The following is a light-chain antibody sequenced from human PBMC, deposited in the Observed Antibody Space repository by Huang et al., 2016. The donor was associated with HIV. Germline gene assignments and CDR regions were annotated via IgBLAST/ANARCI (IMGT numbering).Light chain of an antibody. J-gene: IGKJ5*01. CDR1: QSVLYSSNNKHY. CDR3: QQYYNTPLT. V-gene: IGKV4-1*01. CDR2: GES. Sequence: DIVMTQSPASLAVSLGESATINCKSSQSVLYSSNNKHYLAWYQQTPGQHPNLIISGESTRESGVPDRFSGGGAGTDCTRTISSLQAEDVAVYYCQQYYNTPLTFGQGTRLEIK.